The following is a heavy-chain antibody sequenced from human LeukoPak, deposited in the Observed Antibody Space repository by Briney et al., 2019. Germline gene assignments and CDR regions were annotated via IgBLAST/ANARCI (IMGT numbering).Heavy chain of an antibody. Sequence: GGSLRLSCAPSGFTFSNYWMSWIRQAPGEGLEWVANINQDGGDKYFVDSVKGRFTIYRDNAKNSLYLQMNNLRAEDTAVYYCARADWGSVDYWGQGTLVTVSS. CDR2: INQDGGDK. CDR3: ARADWGSVDY. J-gene: IGHJ4*02. D-gene: IGHD7-27*01. V-gene: IGHV3-7*01. CDR1: GFTFSNYW.